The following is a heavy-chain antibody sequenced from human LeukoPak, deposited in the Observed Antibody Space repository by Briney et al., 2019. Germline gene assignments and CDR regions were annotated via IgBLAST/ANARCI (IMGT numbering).Heavy chain of an antibody. J-gene: IGHJ4*02. CDR3: ARGDQLLYGHFDY. Sequence: GGSLKLSCAASGFTFSSYSMNWVRQAPGKGLEWDSYISSSSRTIYYAASVKGRFTISRDNAKNSLYLQLHRLRAEDTAVYYCARGDQLLYGHFDYWGQGNLVTVSS. CDR2: ISSSSRTI. D-gene: IGHD2-2*02. CDR1: GFTFSSYS. V-gene: IGHV3-48*04.